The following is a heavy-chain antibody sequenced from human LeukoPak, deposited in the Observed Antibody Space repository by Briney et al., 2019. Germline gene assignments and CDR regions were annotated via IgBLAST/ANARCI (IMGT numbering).Heavy chain of an antibody. J-gene: IGHJ3*02. CDR3: VREGWQWLVHAFDI. CDR1: GGSISGSNHF. D-gene: IGHD6-19*01. V-gene: IGHV4-39*07. Sequence: SETLSLTCAVSGGSISGSNHFWGWIRQPPGKGLEWIGNIYYNGNTHYNPSLKSRVTISVDTSKNQFSLKLSSVTAADTAVYYCVREGWQWLVHAFDIWGQGTMVTGSS. CDR2: IYYNGNT.